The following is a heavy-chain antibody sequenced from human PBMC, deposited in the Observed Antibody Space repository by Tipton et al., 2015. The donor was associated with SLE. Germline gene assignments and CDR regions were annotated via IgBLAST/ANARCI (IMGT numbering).Heavy chain of an antibody. J-gene: IGHJ4*02. Sequence: SLRLSCAASGFTFSSYDMHWVRQAPGKGLEWVAVIWYDGSNKYYADFVKGRFTISRDNAKNSLYLQMNSPRAEDTAVYYCARALYGDQYYFDYWGQGTLVTVSS. CDR3: ARALYGDQYYFDY. V-gene: IGHV3-33*01. CDR1: GFTFSSYD. D-gene: IGHD4-17*01. CDR2: IWYDGSNK.